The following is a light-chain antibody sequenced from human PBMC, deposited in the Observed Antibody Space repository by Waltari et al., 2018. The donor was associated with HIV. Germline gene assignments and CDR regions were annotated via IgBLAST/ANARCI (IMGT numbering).Light chain of an antibody. CDR3: ASWDDSFNGPV. CDR1: SSNIGSNT. CDR2: SNY. Sequence: QSVLTQPPSASGTPGQRVTISCSGSSSNIGSNTVNWYQQVPGTAPKLLIYSNYEGPSGVPDRFSGSKSGTSASLAISGLQSDDEADYFCASWDDSFNGPVFGGGTKLTVV. V-gene: IGLV1-44*01. J-gene: IGLJ2*01.